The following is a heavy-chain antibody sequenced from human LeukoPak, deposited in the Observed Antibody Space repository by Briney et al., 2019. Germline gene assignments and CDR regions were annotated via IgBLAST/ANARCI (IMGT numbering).Heavy chain of an antibody. CDR1: GFSITDHY. V-gene: IGHV3-72*01. J-gene: IGHJ4*02. D-gene: IGHD4-17*01. CDR3: TRVRHGDYFDY. Sequence: GGPLRLSCAASGFSITDHYMDRVRQAPGKGLEWVGRTRNKPNGYTTDYGTSVKGRFTVSRDDSENSLYLQMNSLKTEDTAVYYCTRVRHGDYFDYWGQGTLVTVSS. CDR2: TRNKPNGYTT.